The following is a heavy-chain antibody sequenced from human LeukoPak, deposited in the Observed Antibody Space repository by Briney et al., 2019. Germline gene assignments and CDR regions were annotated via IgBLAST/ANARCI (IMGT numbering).Heavy chain of an antibody. Sequence: KPSETLSLTCTVSGGSISSGGYYWSWIRQHPGKGLEWIGYIYYSGSTYYNPSLKSRVTISVDTSKNQFSLKLSSVTAADTAVYFCARERQNYGLLDYWGQGTLVTASS. CDR3: ARERQNYGLLDY. D-gene: IGHD3-10*01. V-gene: IGHV4-31*03. CDR1: GGSISSGGYY. J-gene: IGHJ4*02. CDR2: IYYSGST.